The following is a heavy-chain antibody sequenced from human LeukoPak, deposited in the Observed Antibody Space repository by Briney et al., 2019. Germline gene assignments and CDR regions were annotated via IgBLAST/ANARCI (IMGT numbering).Heavy chain of an antibody. V-gene: IGHV5-51*01. CDR2: IYPDDSDT. J-gene: IGHJ3*02. CDR3: ARHGRHVAFDI. CDR1: EYTFSDHW. Sequence: GESLKISCKGSEYTFSDHWITWVRQKPGEGLEWMGNIYPDDSDTRYSPSFQGQVTISADKSISTAYLQWSSLKASDTAMYYCARHGRHVAFDIWGQGTMVTVSS.